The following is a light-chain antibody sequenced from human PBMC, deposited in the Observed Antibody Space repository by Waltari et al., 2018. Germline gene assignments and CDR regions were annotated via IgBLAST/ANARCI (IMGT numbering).Light chain of an antibody. Sequence: QSVLTPPPSVSAAPGHTVTISCSGRSSNIGTTLVSWSQLLPGTAPKLLIYDNNKRPAGIPDRFSGSKSGTSATLGITGLQTGDEADYYCGTWDNSLSVLWVFGGGTKLTVL. V-gene: IGLV1-51*01. CDR1: SSNIGTTL. CDR2: DNN. CDR3: GTWDNSLSVLWV. J-gene: IGLJ3*02.